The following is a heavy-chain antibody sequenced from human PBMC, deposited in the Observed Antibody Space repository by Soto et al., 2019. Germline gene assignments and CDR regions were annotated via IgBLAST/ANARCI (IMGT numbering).Heavy chain of an antibody. CDR2: IYYSGST. D-gene: IGHD6-13*01. J-gene: IGHJ5*02. CDR1: GGSISSGDYY. Sequence: QVQLQESGPGLVKPSQTLSLTCTVSGGSISSGDYYWSWIRQPPGKGLEWIGYIYYSGSTYYNPSSTSLFTISVDTSKNQFSLKLSSVTAADTAVYYCARERPDGSRLDPWGQGTLVTVSS. V-gene: IGHV4-30-4*01. CDR3: ARERPDGSRLDP.